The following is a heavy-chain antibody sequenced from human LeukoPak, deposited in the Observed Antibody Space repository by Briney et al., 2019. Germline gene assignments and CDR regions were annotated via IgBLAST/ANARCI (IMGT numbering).Heavy chain of an antibody. V-gene: IGHV1-2*02. D-gene: IGHD2-2*01. CDR2: INPNSGGT. Sequence: ASVKVSCKASGYTFTGYYMHWVRQAPGQGLEWMGWINPNSGGTNYAQKFQGRVTMTRDTSISTAYMELSRLRSDDTAVYYCARDTTVRYCSSTSCCEFDYWGQGTLVTVSS. CDR3: ARDTTVRYCSSTSCCEFDY. CDR1: GYTFTGYY. J-gene: IGHJ4*02.